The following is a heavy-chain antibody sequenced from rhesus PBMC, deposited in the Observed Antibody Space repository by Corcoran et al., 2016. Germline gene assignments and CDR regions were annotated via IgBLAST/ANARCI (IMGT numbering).Heavy chain of an antibody. CDR3: ARFTGYYPNFDS. Sequence: QVQLQESGPGLLKPSETLSLTCAVSGGSISGYYWNWIRQPPGGGLEWIGDIGCSIGNTSSPPSLKSRPTFSTDTSKSQFSLKLSSVTAADTAVYYCARFTGYYPNFDSWGQGVLVTVSS. CDR1: GGSISGYY. CDR2: IGCSIGNT. J-gene: IGHJ4*01. V-gene: IGHV4-165*02. D-gene: IGHD3-3*01.